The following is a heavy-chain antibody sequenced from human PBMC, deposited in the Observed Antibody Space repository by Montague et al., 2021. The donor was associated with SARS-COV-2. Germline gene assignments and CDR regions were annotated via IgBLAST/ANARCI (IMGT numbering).Heavy chain of an antibody. J-gene: IGHJ3*02. CDR3: ARHSGRDTIFGVVIIFDAFDI. CDR1: GGSISNSNYY. V-gene: IGHV4-39*01. D-gene: IGHD3-3*01. Sequence: SETLSLTCTVSGGSISNSNYYWGWIRQPPAKGLEWIGIIFYSGSTYYTPSLKSLVTISVDTSKNQFSLLLSSVTAADTAVYYCARHSGRDTIFGVVIIFDAFDIWGQGTMVTVSS. CDR2: IFYSGST.